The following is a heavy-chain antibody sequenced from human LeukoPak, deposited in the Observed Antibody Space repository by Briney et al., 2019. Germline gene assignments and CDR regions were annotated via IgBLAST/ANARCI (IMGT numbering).Heavy chain of an antibody. CDR3: ARERLVVVGDAYYYYGMDV. V-gene: IGHV3-23*01. D-gene: IGHD2-2*01. Sequence: AGGSLRLSCAASGFTFSSYAMSWVRQAPGKGLEWVSAISGSGGSTYYADSVKGRFTISRDNSKNTLYLQMNSLRAEDTAVYYCARERLVVVGDAYYYYGMDVWGQGTTVTVSS. CDR2: ISGSGGST. CDR1: GFTFSSYA. J-gene: IGHJ6*02.